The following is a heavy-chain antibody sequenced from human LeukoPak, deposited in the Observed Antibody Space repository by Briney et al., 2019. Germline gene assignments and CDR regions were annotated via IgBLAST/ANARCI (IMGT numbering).Heavy chain of an antibody. D-gene: IGHD2-8*01. Sequence: GGSLRLSCAASGFTFSSYAMSWVRQAPGKGLEWVSVISGSGVSTYYADSVKGRFTISRDNSKNTLYLQMNSLRAEDTAVYYCARGYCTNGVCFPFGYWGQGTLVTVSS. CDR1: GFTFSSYA. V-gene: IGHV3-23*01. CDR3: ARGYCTNGVCFPFGY. CDR2: ISGSGVST. J-gene: IGHJ4*02.